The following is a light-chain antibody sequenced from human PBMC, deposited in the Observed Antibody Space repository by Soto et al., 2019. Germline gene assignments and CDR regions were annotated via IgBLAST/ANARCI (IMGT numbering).Light chain of an antibody. CDR3: QQTYSPPHT. CDR2: GAS. V-gene: IGKV1-39*01. Sequence: DIQMTQSPSSLSASVGDRVTITCRASPRIANYLNWFQQRPGKAPKRLISGASTLQSAVPSRFSGGGSGKEFTLTINTLQPADFATYYRQQTYSPPHTVGQGTKLESK. CDR1: PRIANY. J-gene: IGKJ2*01.